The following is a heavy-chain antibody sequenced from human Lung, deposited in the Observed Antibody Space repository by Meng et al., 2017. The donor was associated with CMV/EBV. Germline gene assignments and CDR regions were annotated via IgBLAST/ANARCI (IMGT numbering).Heavy chain of an antibody. Sequence: LXCAVYGGSFSGYYWSWIRQPPGKGLEWIGEINHSGSTNYNPSLKSRVTISVDTSKNQFSLKLSSVTAADTAVYYCAKDRYDFLSGYYRGYFDYWGQGXLVTVSS. CDR1: GGSFSGYY. CDR3: AKDRYDFLSGYYRGYFDY. CDR2: INHSGST. V-gene: IGHV4-34*01. J-gene: IGHJ4*02. D-gene: IGHD3-3*01.